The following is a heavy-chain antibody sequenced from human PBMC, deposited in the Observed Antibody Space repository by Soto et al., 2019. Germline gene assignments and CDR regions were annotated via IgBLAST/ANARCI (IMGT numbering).Heavy chain of an antibody. V-gene: IGHV1-3*01. J-gene: IGHJ5*02. Sequence: ASLKVSCKASGYTFTSYAMHWVRQAPGQRLEWMGWINAGNGNTKYSQKFQGRVTITRDTSASTAYMELSSLRSEDTAVYYCARQKHCSSTSCYVWLGYWFDPWGQGTLVTVSS. CDR3: ARQKHCSSTSCYVWLGYWFDP. CDR1: GYTFTSYA. CDR2: INAGNGNT. D-gene: IGHD2-2*01.